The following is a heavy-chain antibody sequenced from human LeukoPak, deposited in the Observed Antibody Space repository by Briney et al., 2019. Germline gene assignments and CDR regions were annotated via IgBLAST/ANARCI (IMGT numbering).Heavy chain of an antibody. Sequence: SETLSLTCAVYGGSFSGYYWSWIRQPPGKGLEWIGEINHSGSTNYNPSLKSRVTISVDTSKNQFSLKLSSVTAADAAVYYCARYHSSSSGYYIDYWGQGTLVTVSS. CDR1: GGSFSGYY. D-gene: IGHD6-6*01. J-gene: IGHJ4*02. CDR3: ARYHSSSSGYYIDY. V-gene: IGHV4-34*01. CDR2: INHSGST.